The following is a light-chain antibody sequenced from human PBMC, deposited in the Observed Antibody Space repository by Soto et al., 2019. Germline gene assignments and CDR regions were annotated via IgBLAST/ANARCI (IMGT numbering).Light chain of an antibody. V-gene: IGLV2-14*03. CDR2: DVN. CDR1: SSDIGAFTF. CDR3: SSYTSSSTHV. J-gene: IGLJ1*01. Sequence: QSALTQPASVSGSPGQSITISCTGTSSDIGAFTFVSWYQQHPGKVPKLMIFDVNRRPSGVSDRFSGSKSGNTASLTIPGLQAEDEGDYYCSSYTSSSTHVFGSGTKVTVL.